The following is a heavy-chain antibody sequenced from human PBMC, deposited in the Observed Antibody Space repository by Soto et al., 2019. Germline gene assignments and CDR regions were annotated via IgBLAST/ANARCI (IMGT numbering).Heavy chain of an antibody. CDR3: ARGHCSRTSCYTGGYYYYGMDV. CDR1: GFTFGGRT. D-gene: IGHD2-2*02. V-gene: IGHV3-21*06. Sequence: EVQLVESGGGLVQPGGSLRLSCAASGFTFGGRTMNWVRQAPGKGLEWVSSISSDSSYIYYTDSVKGRFTISRDNAKNLLYLQMNSLRAEDTAVYYCARGHCSRTSCYTGGYYYYGMDVWGQGTTVTVSS. CDR2: ISSDSSYI. J-gene: IGHJ6*02.